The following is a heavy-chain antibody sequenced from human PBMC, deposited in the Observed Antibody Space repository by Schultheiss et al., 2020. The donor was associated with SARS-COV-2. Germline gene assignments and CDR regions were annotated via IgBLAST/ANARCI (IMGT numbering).Heavy chain of an antibody. CDR2: IYVDGSI. Sequence: GGSLRLSCAPSGFTFAGYALRWVRQAPGKGLEWVSVIYVDGSIKYAESVRGRFAISRDNSKNTLSLQMNSLRVDDTAVYYCARGPGGPSLDYWGQGTLVTVSS. J-gene: IGHJ4*02. V-gene: IGHV3-23*03. CDR3: ARGPGGPSLDY. CDR1: GFTFAGYA. D-gene: IGHD2-8*02.